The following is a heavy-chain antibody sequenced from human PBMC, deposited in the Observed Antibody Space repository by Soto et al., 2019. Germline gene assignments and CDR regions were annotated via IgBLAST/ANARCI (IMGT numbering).Heavy chain of an antibody. J-gene: IGHJ4*02. V-gene: IGHV3-23*01. CDR3: AKDQTTLAVAGTRLDY. CDR2: ISGSGGST. D-gene: IGHD6-19*01. CDR1: GFTFSSYA. Sequence: PGGSLRLSCAASGFTFSSYAMSWVRQAPGKGLEWVSAISGSGGSTYYADSVKGRFTISRDNSKNTLYLQMNSLRAEDTAVYYCAKDQTTLAVAGTRLDYWGQGTLVTVSS.